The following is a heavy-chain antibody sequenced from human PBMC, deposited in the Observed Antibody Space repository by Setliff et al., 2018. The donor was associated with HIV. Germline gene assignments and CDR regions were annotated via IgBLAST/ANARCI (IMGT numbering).Heavy chain of an antibody. J-gene: IGHJ3*02. CDR1: GYSFTSYG. D-gene: IGHD1-26*01. V-gene: IGHV1-18*01. CDR2: ITTYNGGT. CDR3: TRGGYSGAFLDAFDI. Sequence: ASVKVSCKASGYSFTSYGLSWVRQAPGQGLEWMGSITTYNGGTNYAKKFQGRVTMTTDTSTSTAYMELRSLRSDDTAVYCCTRGGYSGAFLDAFDIWGQGTMVTVSS.